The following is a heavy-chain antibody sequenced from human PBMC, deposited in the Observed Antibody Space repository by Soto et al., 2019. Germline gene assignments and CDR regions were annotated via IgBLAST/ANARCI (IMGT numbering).Heavy chain of an antibody. CDR3: VKIRYASTPSYFDH. CDR1: GFTFSSYA. Sequence: GGSLSLSCAASGFTFSSYAMSWVRQAPGKGLEWVSAISGSGGSTYYADSVKGRFTISRDNSKNTLYLQMNSLRAEDTAVYYCVKIRYASTPSYFDHWVKGTLVTVSS. CDR2: ISGSGGST. V-gene: IGHV3-23*01. D-gene: IGHD3-9*01. J-gene: IGHJ4*02.